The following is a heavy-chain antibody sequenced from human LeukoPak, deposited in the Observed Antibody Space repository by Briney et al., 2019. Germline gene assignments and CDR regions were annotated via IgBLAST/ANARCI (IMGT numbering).Heavy chain of an antibody. CDR3: ARGSTRYDY. CDR1: ASSISSYY. CDR2: IYTTGRT. V-gene: IGHV4-4*07. Sequence: SETLSLICTVSASSISSYYWTWIRQPAGKGLEWIGRIYTTGRTDYNPSLKSRVTMSVDTSNNQFSLKLSSVTAADTAVYYCARGSTRYDYWGQGTLVIVSS. J-gene: IGHJ4*02. D-gene: IGHD2-2*01.